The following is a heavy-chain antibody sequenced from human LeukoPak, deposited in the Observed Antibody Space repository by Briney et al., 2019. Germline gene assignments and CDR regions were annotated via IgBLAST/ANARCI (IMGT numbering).Heavy chain of an antibody. D-gene: IGHD3-22*01. CDR1: GFTFGDYA. CDR3: AKGGPYYDGSGPLYV. CDR2: ISGDGSST. J-gene: IGHJ6*04. V-gene: IGHV3-43*02. Sequence: GSLRLSCAASGFTFGDYAMHWVRQAPGEGLEWVSLISGDGSSTYYADSVKGRFTISRVNSKNSLYLQMNSLTTEDTALFYCAKGGPYYDGSGPLYVWGKGTTVTVSS.